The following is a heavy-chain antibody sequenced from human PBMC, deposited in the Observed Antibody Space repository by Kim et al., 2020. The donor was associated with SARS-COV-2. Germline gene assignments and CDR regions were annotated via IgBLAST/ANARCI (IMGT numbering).Heavy chain of an antibody. Sequence: YAASVRGRYTISRDDSKSTIFLRMDSLSVEDSALYFCAKGMIGGYYGMDAWGQGTTVTVSS. J-gene: IGHJ6*02. V-gene: IGHV3-23*01. CDR3: AKGMIGGYYGMDA. D-gene: IGHD2-15*01.